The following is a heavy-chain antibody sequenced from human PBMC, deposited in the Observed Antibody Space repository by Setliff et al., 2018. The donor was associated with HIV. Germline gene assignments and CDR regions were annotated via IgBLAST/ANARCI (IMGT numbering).Heavy chain of an antibody. D-gene: IGHD3-22*01. Sequence: SETLSLTCAVYGGSFSGYYWSWIRQPPGKGLEWIAEINHSGSTNYNPSLKSRVTISVDTSKNQFSLKLTSVTAADTAVYYCARGHFHDSNGYYLRAFDIWGQGTMVTVTS. CDR2: INHSGST. V-gene: IGHV4-34*01. J-gene: IGHJ3*02. CDR3: ARGHFHDSNGYYLRAFDI. CDR1: GGSFSGYY.